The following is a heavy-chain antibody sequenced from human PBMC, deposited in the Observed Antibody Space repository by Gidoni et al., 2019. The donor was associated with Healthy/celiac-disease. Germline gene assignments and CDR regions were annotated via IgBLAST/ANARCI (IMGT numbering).Heavy chain of an antibody. J-gene: IGHJ4*02. Sequence: QVQLQESGPGLVKPSQTLSLPCTVPGGSISSGSYYWSWIRQPAGKGLEWIGRIYTSGSTNYNPSLKSRVTISVDTSKNQFSLKLSSVTAADTAVYYCARAIKGYFDYWGQGTLVTVSS. CDR1: GGSISSGSYY. CDR3: ARAIKGYFDY. V-gene: IGHV4-61*02. CDR2: IYTSGST.